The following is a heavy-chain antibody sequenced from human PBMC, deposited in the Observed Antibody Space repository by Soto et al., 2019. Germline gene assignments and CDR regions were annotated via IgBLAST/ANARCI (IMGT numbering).Heavy chain of an antibody. CDR2: ISQDGAIA. CDR3: LRDQRHWNEFADQ. J-gene: IGHJ4*02. CDR1: GFAFGRYW. V-gene: IGHV3-74*01. Sequence: VQLVESGGGLVQPGGSLRLSCAASGFAFGRYWMHWVRQAPGKGLVWVSRISQDGAIATQADSVKGRFTISRDNAKDTLFLQMNSLRADDTAVYYCLRDQRHWNEFADQWGQGTLVTVSS. D-gene: IGHD1-1*01.